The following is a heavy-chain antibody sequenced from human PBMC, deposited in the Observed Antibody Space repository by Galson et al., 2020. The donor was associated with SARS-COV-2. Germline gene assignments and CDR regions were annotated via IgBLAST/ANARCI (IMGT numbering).Heavy chain of an antibody. CDR2: ISYEGSNK. CDR3: TTDEGITIFGVVYGYYIDV. J-gene: IGHJ6*04. Sequence: GGSLRLSCAASGFNFNNYGIHWVRQAPGQGLEWVAGISYEGSNKYYADSVKGRFTVSRDTSKNTLYLQMNSLKTEDTAVYYCTTDEGITIFGVVYGYYIDVWGRGTAVTVSS. D-gene: IGHD3-3*01. V-gene: IGHV3-30*03. CDR1: GFNFNNYG.